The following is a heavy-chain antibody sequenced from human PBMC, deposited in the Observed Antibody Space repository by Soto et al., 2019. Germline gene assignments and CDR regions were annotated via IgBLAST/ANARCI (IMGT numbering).Heavy chain of an antibody. CDR3: ARMDPFNYGVVPAAAAFDI. Sequence: GGSLRLSCAASGFTFSSYSMNWVRQAPGKGLEWVSYISSSSSTIYYADSVKGRFTISRDNAKNSLYLQMNSLRAEDTAVYYCARMDPFNYGVVPAAAAFDIWGQGTMVTVSS. D-gene: IGHD2-2*01. CDR1: GFTFSSYS. J-gene: IGHJ3*02. CDR2: ISSSSSTI. V-gene: IGHV3-48*01.